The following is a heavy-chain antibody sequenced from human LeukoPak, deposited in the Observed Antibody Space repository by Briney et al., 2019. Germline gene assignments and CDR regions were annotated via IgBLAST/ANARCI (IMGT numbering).Heavy chain of an antibody. CDR1: GFSLSTSGVG. J-gene: IGHJ4*02. Sequence: SGPTLVNPTQTLTLTCTFSGFSLSTSGVGVGWIRQPPGKALEWLALIYWDDDKRYSPSLKGRLTITKDTSKNQVVLTMTNMDPVDTATYYCAHSPPYVWGSYREFDYWGQGTLVTVSS. D-gene: IGHD3-16*02. V-gene: IGHV2-5*02. CDR2: IYWDDDK. CDR3: AHSPPYVWGSYREFDY.